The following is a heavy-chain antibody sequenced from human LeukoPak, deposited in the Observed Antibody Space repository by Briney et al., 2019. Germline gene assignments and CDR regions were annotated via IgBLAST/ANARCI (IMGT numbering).Heavy chain of an antibody. CDR2: MYPSGST. V-gene: IGHV4-4*07. D-gene: IGHD3-10*01. J-gene: IGHJ3*02. Sequence: SETLSLTCTVSGGSISSYYWSWIRQPAGKGLEWIGRMYPSGSTNYNPSLKSRVTMSVDTSKNQFSLKLSSVTAADTALYYCATSTYYYGSGNYYSYAFDIWGQGTMVTVSS. CDR3: ATSTYYYGSGNYYSYAFDI. CDR1: GGSISSYY.